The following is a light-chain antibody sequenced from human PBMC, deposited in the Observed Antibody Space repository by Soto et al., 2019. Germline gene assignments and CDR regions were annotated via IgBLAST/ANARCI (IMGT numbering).Light chain of an antibody. CDR3: QQYNNWPPWT. Sequence: EIVMTQSPATLSVSPGERATLSCRASQRVSSNLAWYQQKPGQAPRLLIYGASTRATGIPARISGSGSETEFTLTISSLQSEDFAVYYCQQYNNWPPWTFGQGTKVEIK. CDR2: GAS. V-gene: IGKV3-15*01. CDR1: QRVSSN. J-gene: IGKJ1*01.